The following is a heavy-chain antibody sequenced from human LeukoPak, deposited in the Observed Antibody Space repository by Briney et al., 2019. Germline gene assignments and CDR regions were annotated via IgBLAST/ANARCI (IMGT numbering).Heavy chain of an antibody. Sequence: PSETLSLTCAVYGGSFSGYYWSWIRQPPGKGLEWIGEINHSGSTNYNPSLKSRVTISVDTSKNQFSLKLSSVTAADTAVYYCARGRGLRPFDYWGQGILVTVSS. D-gene: IGHD4-17*01. V-gene: IGHV4-34*01. CDR2: INHSGST. J-gene: IGHJ4*02. CDR3: ARGRGLRPFDY. CDR1: GGSFSGYY.